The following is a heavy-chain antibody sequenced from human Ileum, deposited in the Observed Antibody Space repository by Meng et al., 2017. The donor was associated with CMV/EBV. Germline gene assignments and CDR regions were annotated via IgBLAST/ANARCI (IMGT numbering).Heavy chain of an antibody. V-gene: IGHV1-18*01. Sequence: ASVTVSCKAFNYPFTNFGISWVRQAPGQGLEWVGWISAYNGETNYAQKLQGRVTMDKDTSTRTVYMDLRSLRSDDTAMYYCARDLFHVSDYGSYEDTFDIWGQGTMVTVSS. J-gene: IGHJ3*02. CDR2: ISAYNGET. CDR1: NYPFTNFG. CDR3: ARDLFHVSDYGSYEDTFDI. D-gene: IGHD1-26*01.